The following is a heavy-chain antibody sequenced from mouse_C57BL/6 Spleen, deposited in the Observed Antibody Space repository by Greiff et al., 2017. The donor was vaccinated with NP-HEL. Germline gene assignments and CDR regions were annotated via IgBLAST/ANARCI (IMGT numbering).Heavy chain of an antibody. D-gene: IGHD2-5*01. V-gene: IGHV1-59*01. CDR2: IDPSDSYT. CDR3: ARDGSNYAY. Sequence: QVQLQQPGAELVRPGTSVKLSCKASGYTFTSYWMHWVKQRPGQGLEWIGVIDPSDSYTNYNQKFKGKATLTVDTSSSTAYMQLSSLTAEDSAVYYWARDGSNYAYWGQGTTLTVSS. J-gene: IGHJ2*01. CDR1: GYTFTSYW.